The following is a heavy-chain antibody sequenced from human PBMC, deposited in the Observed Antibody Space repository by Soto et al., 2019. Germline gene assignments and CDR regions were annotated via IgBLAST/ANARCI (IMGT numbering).Heavy chain of an antibody. D-gene: IGHD5-18*01. CDR1: GFTFSSYS. V-gene: IGHV3-21*01. CDR3: ARDQPGYSYGYGFGY. Sequence: EVQLVESGGGLVQPGGSLRLSCAASGFTFSSYSMNWVRQAPGKGLEWVSSISSSSSYIYYADSVKGRFTISRDNAKNSLYLQMNSLRAEDTAVYYCARDQPGYSYGYGFGYWGQGTLVTVSS. J-gene: IGHJ4*02. CDR2: ISSSSSYI.